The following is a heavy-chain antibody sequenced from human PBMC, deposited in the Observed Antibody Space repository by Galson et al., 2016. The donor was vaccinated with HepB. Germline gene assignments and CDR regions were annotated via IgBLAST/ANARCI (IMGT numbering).Heavy chain of an antibody. J-gene: IGHJ4*02. CDR3: HNGRVNNY. Sequence: SLRLSCAVSGFTVSNHYMSWVRQSPGKGLEWVSLIYSGGSTKYADSVKGRFTISRDNSKNTLFLQMDNLRPEDTAVYYCHNGRVNNYWGQGTLVTVSS. D-gene: IGHD1-14*01. CDR1: GFTVSNHY. CDR2: IYSGGST. V-gene: IGHV3-53*01.